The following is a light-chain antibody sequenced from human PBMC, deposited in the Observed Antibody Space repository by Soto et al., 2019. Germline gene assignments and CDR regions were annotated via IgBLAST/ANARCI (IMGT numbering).Light chain of an antibody. CDR2: EVT. Sequence: QSALTQPPSASGSPGQSVTISCTGTSSDVGAYKYVSWYQQYPGKAPKLMIYEVTKRPSGVPDRFSGSKSGNTASLTVSGLQAEEAADYYCTSYVGNDIWVFGGGTKVTVL. J-gene: IGLJ3*02. CDR3: TSYVGNDIWV. CDR1: SSDVGAYKY. V-gene: IGLV2-8*01.